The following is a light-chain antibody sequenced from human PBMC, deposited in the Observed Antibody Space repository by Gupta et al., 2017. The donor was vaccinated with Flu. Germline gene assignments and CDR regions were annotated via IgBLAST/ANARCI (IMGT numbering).Light chain of an antibody. Sequence: EIVLTQSPGTLSLSQGERATLSCRASQSVSSSLAWYQQKPGQSPRLLIYGASSRATGIPDRFSGSGSGTDFTLTISRLGPEDYAVYYCQQYGSSPRTFGGGTKVEIK. CDR1: QSVSSS. V-gene: IGKV3-20*01. CDR3: QQYGSSPRT. J-gene: IGKJ4*01. CDR2: GAS.